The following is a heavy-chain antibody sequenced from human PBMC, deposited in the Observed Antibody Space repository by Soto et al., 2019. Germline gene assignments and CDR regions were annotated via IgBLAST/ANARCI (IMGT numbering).Heavy chain of an antibody. V-gene: IGHV4-59*08. CDR2: IYYSGST. J-gene: IGHJ2*01. D-gene: IGHD1-1*01. Sequence: SETLSLTCTVSGGSISSYYWSWIRQPPGKGLEWIGYIYYSGSTNYNPSLKSRVTISVDTSKNQFSLKLSSVTAADTAVYYCAGPAGVAVREYFDIRGRGSLVTVSS. CDR3: AGPAGVAVREYFDI. CDR1: GGSISSYY.